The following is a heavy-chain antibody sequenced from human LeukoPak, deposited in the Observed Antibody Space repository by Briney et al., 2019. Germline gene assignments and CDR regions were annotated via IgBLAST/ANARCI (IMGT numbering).Heavy chain of an antibody. V-gene: IGHV1-8*03. J-gene: IGHJ3*02. CDR1: RGTFSNYD. CDR3: ARVGTDVTDLDDAFDI. D-gene: IGHD2-21*02. Sequence: ASVKVSCKASRGTFSNYDINWVRQAPGQGLEWMGWMNPKTGNTGYAQRFQGRVTITSHNSITTAYMELSSPTPEDTAVYFCARVGTDVTDLDDAFDIWGQGTMVTVSS. CDR2: MNPKTGNT.